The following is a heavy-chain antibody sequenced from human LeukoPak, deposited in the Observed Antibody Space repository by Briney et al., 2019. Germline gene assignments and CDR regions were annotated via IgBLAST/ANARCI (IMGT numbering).Heavy chain of an antibody. CDR3: SSHLQRADAFDI. CDR1: GGSISSSSYY. CDR2: IYYSGST. V-gene: IGHV4-39*01. Sequence: SETLSLNCTVSGGSISSSSYYWGWIRQPPGKGLEWIGSIYYSGSTYYNPSLKSRVTISVDTSKNQFSLKLSSVTAADTAVYYSSSHLQRADAFDIWGQGTMVTVSS. J-gene: IGHJ3*02. D-gene: IGHD4-11*01.